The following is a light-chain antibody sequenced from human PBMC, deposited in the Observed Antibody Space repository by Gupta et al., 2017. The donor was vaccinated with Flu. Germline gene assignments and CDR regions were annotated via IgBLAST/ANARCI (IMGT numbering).Light chain of an antibody. V-gene: IGKV1-39*01. Sequence: QMTHSPSSLSASVGVRVTITCRTSQYISNDLNWYQQKPGKSPQVLIYAASQLQRGAPLRFSGSGSGIDFSLTSSRLQPEDIETYYCQKVYNTRTFGQGTKVEIK. CDR1: QYISND. CDR3: QKVYNTRT. CDR2: AAS. J-gene: IGKJ1*01.